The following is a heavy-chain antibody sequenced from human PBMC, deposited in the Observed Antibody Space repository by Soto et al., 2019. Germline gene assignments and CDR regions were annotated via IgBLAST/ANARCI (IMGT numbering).Heavy chain of an antibody. D-gene: IGHD3-16*01. Sequence: GGSLKISCQGSGYSFTSNWIGWVRQVPGKGLGWMGIINPADSDIKYSPSFQGQVTISADKSIGTAYLQWSSLKASDTAMYYCARHQRDDASRKIDCWGQGTLVTVSS. J-gene: IGHJ4*02. CDR1: GYSFTSNW. CDR2: INPADSDI. CDR3: ARHQRDDASRKIDC. V-gene: IGHV5-51*01.